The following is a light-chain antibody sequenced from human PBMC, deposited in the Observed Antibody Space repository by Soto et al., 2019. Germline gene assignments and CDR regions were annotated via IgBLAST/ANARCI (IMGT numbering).Light chain of an antibody. V-gene: IGLV2-14*01. CDR3: TSYTSSNTYV. Sequence: QSALTQXASVSGSPGQSITISCTGTSSDVGRYNYVSWYQQYPGKAPKLMIYEISNRPSGVSIRFSGSKSGNTASLTISGLQAEDEADYYCTSYTSSNTYVFGGGTKVTVL. J-gene: IGLJ1*01. CDR1: SSDVGRYNY. CDR2: EIS.